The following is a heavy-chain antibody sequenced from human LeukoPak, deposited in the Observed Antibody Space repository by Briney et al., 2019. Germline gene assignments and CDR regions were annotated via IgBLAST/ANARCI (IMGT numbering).Heavy chain of an antibody. CDR1: GYTFTSYD. J-gene: IGHJ6*03. D-gene: IGHD2-2*01. Sequence: GASVKVSCKASGYTFTSYDINWVRQATGQGLEWMGWMNPNSGNTGYAQKFQGRATITRNTPISKAYMEQTTLRSEDTAVYYCARGPLLGYCSSTSCYDYMDVWGKGTTVTVSS. CDR2: MNPNSGNT. CDR3: ARGPLLGYCSSTSCYDYMDV. V-gene: IGHV1-8*03.